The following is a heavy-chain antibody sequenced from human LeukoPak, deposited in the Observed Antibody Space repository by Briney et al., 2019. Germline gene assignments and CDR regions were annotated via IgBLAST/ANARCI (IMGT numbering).Heavy chain of an antibody. CDR2: INHSGST. CDR1: GGSFSGYY. Sequence: SETLSLPCAVYGGSFSGYYWSWIRQPPGKGLEWIGEINHSGSTNYNPSLKSRVTISVDTSKNQFSLKLSSVTAADTAVYYCARGGVGSYVYWGQGTLVTVSS. V-gene: IGHV4-34*01. CDR3: ARGGVGSYVY. D-gene: IGHD1-26*01. J-gene: IGHJ4*02.